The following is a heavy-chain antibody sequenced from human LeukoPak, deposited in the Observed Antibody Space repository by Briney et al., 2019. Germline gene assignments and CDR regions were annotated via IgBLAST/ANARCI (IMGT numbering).Heavy chain of an antibody. V-gene: IGHV3-23*01. Sequence: PGGSLRLSCSASGFIFSIYTMYWVRQAPGKGLEWVSAISGSGGSTYYADSVKGRFTISRDNSKNTLYLQMNSLRAEDTAVYYCAILRLFDIWGQGTMVTVSS. J-gene: IGHJ3*02. CDR2: ISGSGGST. CDR1: GFIFSIYT. D-gene: IGHD6-25*01. CDR3: AILRLFDI.